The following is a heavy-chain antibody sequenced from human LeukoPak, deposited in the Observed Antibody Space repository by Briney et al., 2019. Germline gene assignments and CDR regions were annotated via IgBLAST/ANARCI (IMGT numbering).Heavy chain of an antibody. D-gene: IGHD4-17*01. J-gene: IGHJ6*02. CDR2: FDPEDGET. CDR3: AADQTKNNNGDPTSDYYYGMDV. CDR1: GYTLTELS. V-gene: IGHV1-24*01. Sequence: ASVKVSCKFSGYTLTELSMHWVRQAPGKGLEWMGGFDPEDGETIYALKFQGRVTMNEDTSTDTFYMELSSLRSEDTAVYYCAADQTKNNNGDPTSDYYYGMDVWGQGTTVTVSS.